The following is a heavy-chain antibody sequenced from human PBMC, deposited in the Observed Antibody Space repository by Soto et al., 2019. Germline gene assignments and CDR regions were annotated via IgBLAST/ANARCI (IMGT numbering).Heavy chain of an antibody. V-gene: IGHV3-64D*06. D-gene: IGHD4-17*01. J-gene: IGHJ4*02. CDR3: VKVLPGDPIDY. CDR1: VFTFSSYA. CDR2: ISSNGGST. Sequence: PGGSLRLSCSSSVFTFSSYAMHCVRHSPGKGLEYVSLISSNGGSTYYADSVKGRFTISRDNSKNTLYLQMSSLRAEDTAVYYCVKVLPGDPIDYWGQRTLVTVSS.